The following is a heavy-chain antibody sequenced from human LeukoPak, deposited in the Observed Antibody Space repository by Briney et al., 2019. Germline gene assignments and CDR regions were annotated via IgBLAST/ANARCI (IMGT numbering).Heavy chain of an antibody. D-gene: IGHD3-10*01. CDR3: ARFGRGYYYYYMDV. CDR1: GYTLTQHS. J-gene: IGHJ6*03. V-gene: IGHV1-46*01. CDR2: INPSGGST. Sequence: GASVKVSCKASGYTLTQHSMNWVRQAPGQGLEWMGIINPSGGSTSYAQKFQGRVTMTRDMSTSTVYMELSSLRSEDTAVYYCARFGRGYYYYYMDVWGKGTTVTVSS.